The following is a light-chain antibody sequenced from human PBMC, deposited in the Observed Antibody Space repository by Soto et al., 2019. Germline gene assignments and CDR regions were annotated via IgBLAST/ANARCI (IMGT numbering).Light chain of an antibody. Sequence: IVLTQSPATLSLSPGERATLSCRASQSVSRYLAWYQQRPVQAPRLLIYGTSNRVTGIPARFSGSGSGTDFTLPISSLEPEDFAVYYCQQRSSWPPTFGQGTKVDIK. CDR2: GTS. CDR3: QQRSSWPPT. CDR1: QSVSRY. J-gene: IGKJ1*01. V-gene: IGKV3-11*01.